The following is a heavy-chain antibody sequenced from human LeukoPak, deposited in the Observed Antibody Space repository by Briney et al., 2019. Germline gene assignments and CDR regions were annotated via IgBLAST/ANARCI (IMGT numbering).Heavy chain of an antibody. Sequence: GASVKVSCKASGYTFTSYGISWVRQAPGQGLEWMGWISAYNGNTNYAQKLQGRVTMTTDTSTSTAYMELRSLRSDDTAVYYCARDPNQPMTTMTKRFYYYYGMDVWGQGTTVTVSS. CDR1: GYTFTSYG. CDR3: ARDPNQPMTTMTKRFYYYYGMDV. D-gene: IGHD4-17*01. V-gene: IGHV1-18*01. CDR2: ISAYNGNT. J-gene: IGHJ6*02.